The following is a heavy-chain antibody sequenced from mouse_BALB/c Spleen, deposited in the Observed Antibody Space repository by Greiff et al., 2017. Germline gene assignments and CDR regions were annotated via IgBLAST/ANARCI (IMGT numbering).Heavy chain of an antibody. CDR1: GYAFTNYL. CDR3: ASDGYYVGYAMDY. CDR2: INPGSGGT. Sequence: QVQLKQSGAELVRPGTSVKVSCKASGYAFTNYLIEWVKQRPGQGLEWIGVINPGSGGTNYNEKFKGKATLTADKSSSTAYMQLSSLTSDDSAVYFCASDGYYVGYAMDYWGQGTSVTVSS. J-gene: IGHJ4*01. V-gene: IGHV1-54*03. D-gene: IGHD2-3*01.